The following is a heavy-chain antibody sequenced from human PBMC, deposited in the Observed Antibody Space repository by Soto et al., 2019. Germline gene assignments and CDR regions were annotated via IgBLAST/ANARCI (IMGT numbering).Heavy chain of an antibody. CDR2: ISGSGGST. CDR3: AKISRSYYSSGIDY. J-gene: IGHJ4*02. V-gene: IGHV3-23*01. CDR1: GFPFSSYA. D-gene: IGHD6-25*01. Sequence: PGGSLRLSCAASGFPFSSYAMSWVRQAPGKGLEWVSAISGSGGSTYYADSVKGRFTISRDNSKNTLYLQMNSLRAEDTAVYYCAKISRSYYSSGIDYWGQGTLVTVSS.